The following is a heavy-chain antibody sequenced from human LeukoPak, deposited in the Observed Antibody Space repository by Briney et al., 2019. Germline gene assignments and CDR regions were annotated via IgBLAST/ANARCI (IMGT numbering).Heavy chain of an antibody. CDR1: GGSISSGGYS. D-gene: IGHD3-22*01. V-gene: IGHV4-30-2*02. CDR2: IYHSGST. J-gene: IGHJ4*02. CDR3: ASTDYYDSSGYYRY. Sequence: SETLSLTCAVSGGSISSGGYSWSWIRQPPGKGLEWIGYIYHSGSTNYNPSLKGRVTISVDTSKNQFSLKLTSVTAADTAVYYCASTDYYDSSGYYRYWGQGTLVTVSS.